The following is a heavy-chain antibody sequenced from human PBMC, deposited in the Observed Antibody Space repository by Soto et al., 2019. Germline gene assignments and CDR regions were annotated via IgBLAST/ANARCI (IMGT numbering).Heavy chain of an antibody. J-gene: IGHJ4*02. D-gene: IGHD3-9*01. Sequence: QLQLQESGPGLVKPSETLSLTCTVSGGSISSSSYYWGWIRQPPGKGLEWIGSIYYSGSTYYNPSLKGRVTISVDTSKNQFSLKLSSVTAADTAVYYCARWGYDIFGGSYYFDYWGQGTLVTVSS. CDR1: GGSISSSSYY. CDR2: IYYSGST. CDR3: ARWGYDIFGGSYYFDY. V-gene: IGHV4-39*01.